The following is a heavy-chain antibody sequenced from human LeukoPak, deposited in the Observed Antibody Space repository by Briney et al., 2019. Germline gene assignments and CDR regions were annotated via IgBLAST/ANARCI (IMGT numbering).Heavy chain of an antibody. CDR1: GGSISSYY. V-gene: IGHV4-59*12. Sequence: KPSETLSLTRTVSGGSISSYYWSWIRQSPGKGLEWIGYIDYSGSAYYNPSFKSRVTISVDTAKSQFSLDLRSVTAADTAVYYCARDAWNGNSPLDYWGQGTLVTVSS. J-gene: IGHJ4*02. CDR3: ARDAWNGNSPLDY. CDR2: IDYSGSA. D-gene: IGHD4-23*01.